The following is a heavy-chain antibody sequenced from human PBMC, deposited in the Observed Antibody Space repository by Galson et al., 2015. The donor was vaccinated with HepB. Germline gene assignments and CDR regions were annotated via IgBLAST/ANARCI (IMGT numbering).Heavy chain of an antibody. V-gene: IGHV1-18*04. J-gene: IGHJ6*02. CDR2: ISAYNGNT. Sequence: SVKVSCKASGYTFTSYGISWVRQAPGQGLEWMGWISAYNGNTNYAQKLQGRVTMTTDTSTSTAYMELRSLRSDDTAVYYCARDQEVPYYYGSGSPSDVPNYYYYGVDVWGQGTTVTVSS. CDR3: ARDQEVPYYYGSGSPSDVPNYYYYGVDV. CDR1: GYTFTSYG. D-gene: IGHD3-10*01.